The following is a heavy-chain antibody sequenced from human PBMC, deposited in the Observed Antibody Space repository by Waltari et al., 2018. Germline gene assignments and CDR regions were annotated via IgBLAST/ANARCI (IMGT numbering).Heavy chain of an antibody. CDR2: ISYDGSKK. CDR1: GFAFSSYG. J-gene: IGHJ6*03. V-gene: IGHV3-30*03. CDR3: ACGVWRRKTPYYMDV. D-gene: IGHD3-3*01. Sequence: QVQLVESGGGVVQPGRSLRLSCAASGFAFSSYGMHWVRQAPGKGLEWVAVISYDGSKKHYADSVKGRFTISRDNSKNTLFLQMNSLRVEDTAVYYCACGVWRRKTPYYMDVWGKGTTVTISS.